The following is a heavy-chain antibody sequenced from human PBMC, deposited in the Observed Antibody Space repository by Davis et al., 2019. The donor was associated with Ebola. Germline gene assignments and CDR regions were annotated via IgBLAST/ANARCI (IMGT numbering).Heavy chain of an antibody. CDR2: IRSSGSII. CDR3: ARVRGIFGHYYMDV. V-gene: IGHV3-48*04. J-gene: IGHJ6*03. D-gene: IGHD3-3*01. CDR1: GFTFSKHW. Sequence: GESLKISCAASGFTFSKHWMAWVRQAPGKGLEWVSYIRSSGSIIYSADSVKGRFTISRDNAKASLFLQMNSLRVEDTAVYYCARVRGIFGHYYMDVWGKGTTVTVSS.